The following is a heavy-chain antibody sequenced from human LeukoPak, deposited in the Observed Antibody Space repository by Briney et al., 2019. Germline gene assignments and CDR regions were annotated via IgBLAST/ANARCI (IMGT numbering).Heavy chain of an antibody. CDR2: IYYSGST. Sequence: SQTLSLTCTVSGGSISSGGYYWRWIRQHPGKGLEWIGYIYYSGSTYYNPSLKSRVTISVDTSKNQFSLKLSSVTAADTAVYYCARGRIGYCSSTSCYRDKYNWFDPWGQGTLVTVSS. CDR1: GGSISSGGYY. D-gene: IGHD2-2*02. CDR3: ARGRIGYCSSTSCYRDKYNWFDP. J-gene: IGHJ5*02. V-gene: IGHV4-31*03.